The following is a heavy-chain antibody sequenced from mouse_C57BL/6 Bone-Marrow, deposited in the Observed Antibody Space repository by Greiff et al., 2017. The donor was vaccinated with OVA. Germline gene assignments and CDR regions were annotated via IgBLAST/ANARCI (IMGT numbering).Heavy chain of an antibody. D-gene: IGHD1-1*01. Sequence: EVKLMESGGDLVKPGGSLKLSCAASGFTFSSYGMSWVRQTPDKRLEWVATISSGGSYTYYPDSVKGRFTISRDNAKNTLYLQMSSLKSEDTAMYYCARHYDGSSYAWFAYWGQGTLVTVSA. J-gene: IGHJ3*01. CDR2: ISSGGSYT. V-gene: IGHV5-6*01. CDR1: GFTFSSYG. CDR3: ARHYDGSSYAWFAY.